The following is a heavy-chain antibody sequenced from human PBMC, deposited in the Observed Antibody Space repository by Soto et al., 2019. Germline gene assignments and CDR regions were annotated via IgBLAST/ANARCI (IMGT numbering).Heavy chain of an antibody. D-gene: IGHD3-10*01. CDR1: GGSISSGGYS. J-gene: IGHJ4*02. Sequence: PSETLSLTCAVSGGSISSGGYSWSWIRQPPGKGLEWIGYIYHSGNTYYNPSLKSRVTISVDRSKNQFSLKLNSMTAADTAVYYCARHNYGSGSTYFDYWGQGTLVTVSS. CDR3: ARHNYGSGSTYFDY. CDR2: IYHSGNT. V-gene: IGHV4-30-2*01.